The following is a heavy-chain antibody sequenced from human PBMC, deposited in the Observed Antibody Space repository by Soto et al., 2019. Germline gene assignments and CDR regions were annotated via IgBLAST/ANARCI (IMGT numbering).Heavy chain of an antibody. CDR1: GGSISTGGYY. D-gene: IGHD4-17*01. J-gene: IGHJ3*02. Sequence: QVQLQESGPGLVKPSQTLSLTCTVSGGSISTGGYYWSWIRQHPGRGLEWIGYIYHSGMTFSNPSLPSRVAISIDTSENQFSLRLCFVTAAAPAVYYCATVRWELHDAFDIWGHGTMVSVSS. CDR2: IYHSGMT. V-gene: IGHV4-31*03. CDR3: ATVRWELHDAFDI.